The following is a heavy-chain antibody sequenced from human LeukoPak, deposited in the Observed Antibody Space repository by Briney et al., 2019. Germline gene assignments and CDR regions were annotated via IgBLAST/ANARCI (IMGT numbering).Heavy chain of an antibody. Sequence: PSETLSLTCTVSGGSISSSSYYWGWIRQPPGKGLEWIGSIYYSGSTYYNPSLKSRVTISVDTSKNQFSLKLSSVTAADTAVYYCARRNERRAPGAFDIWGQGTMVTVSS. CDR1: GGSISSSSYY. D-gene: IGHD1-1*01. CDR2: IYYSGST. J-gene: IGHJ3*02. CDR3: ARRNERRAPGAFDI. V-gene: IGHV4-39*07.